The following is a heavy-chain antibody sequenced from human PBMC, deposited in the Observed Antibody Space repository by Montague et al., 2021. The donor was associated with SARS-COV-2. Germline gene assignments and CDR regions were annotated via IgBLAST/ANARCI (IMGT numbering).Heavy chain of an antibody. Sequence: SLRLSCAASGFTFDDYAMHWVRQAPGKGLEWASGISWNSGSTGYADSVKGRFTISRDNAKNSLYLQMNSLRAEDTALCYCAKEVGESPSFDYWGQGTLVTVSS. CDR1: GFTFDDYA. D-gene: IGHD2-15*01. V-gene: IGHV3-9*01. J-gene: IGHJ4*02. CDR2: ISWNSGST. CDR3: AKEVGESPSFDY.